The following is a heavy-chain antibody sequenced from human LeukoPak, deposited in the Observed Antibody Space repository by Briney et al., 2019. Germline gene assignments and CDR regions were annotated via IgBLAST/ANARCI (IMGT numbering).Heavy chain of an antibody. D-gene: IGHD2-15*01. CDR3: ARDRYCSGGSCSGSMDV. CDR1: GGTFSSYA. J-gene: IGHJ6*02. Sequence: ASVKVSCKASGGTFSSYAISWVRQAPGQGLEWMGGIIPIFGTANYAQKFQGRVTITADESTSTAYMELSSLRSEDTAVYYCARDRYCSGGSCSGSMDVWGQGTTVTVSS. CDR2: IIPIFGTA. V-gene: IGHV1-69*13.